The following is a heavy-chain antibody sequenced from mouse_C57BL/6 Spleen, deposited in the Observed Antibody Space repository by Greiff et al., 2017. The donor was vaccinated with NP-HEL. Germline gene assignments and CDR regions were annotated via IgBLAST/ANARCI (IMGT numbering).Heavy chain of an antibody. CDR1: GYTFTSYW. Sequence: QVQLQQPGTELVKPGASVKLSCKASGYTFTSYWMHWVKQRPGQGLEWIGNINPSNGGTNYNEKFKSKATLTVDKSSSTAYMQLSSLTSEDAAVYYCARSRYDGYDEELRDFDYWGQGTTLTVSS. CDR2: INPSNGGT. J-gene: IGHJ2*01. V-gene: IGHV1-53*01. CDR3: ARSRYDGYDEELRDFDY. D-gene: IGHD2-3*01.